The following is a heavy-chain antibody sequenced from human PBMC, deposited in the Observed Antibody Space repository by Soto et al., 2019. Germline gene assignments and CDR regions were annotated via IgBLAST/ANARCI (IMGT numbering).Heavy chain of an antibody. CDR3: ARLPRYDFWT. CDR2: IYYTGST. V-gene: IGHV4-39*01. D-gene: IGHD3-3*01. Sequence: QLQLQESGPGLVKPSETLSLTCTVSGGSISVNNYYWGWFRQTPGKGLEWIGNIYYTGSTYYNPSLKSRRTMSVDTARRQFSLNLKSVTAADTAVYYCARLPRYDFWTWGQGTLVTVSS. CDR1: GGSISVNNYY. J-gene: IGHJ5*02.